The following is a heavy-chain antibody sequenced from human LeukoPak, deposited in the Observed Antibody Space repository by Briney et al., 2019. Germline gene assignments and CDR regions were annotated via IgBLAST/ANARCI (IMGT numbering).Heavy chain of an antibody. V-gene: IGHV4-39*07. CDR3: ASHPFVGGYYLRDY. J-gene: IGHJ4*02. CDR2: IYYSGST. CDR1: GGSISSSSYY. D-gene: IGHD3-3*01. Sequence: SETLSLTCTVSGGSISSSSYYWGWTRQPPGKGLEWIGSIYYSGSTYYNPSLKSRVTISVDTSKNQFSLKLSSVTAADTAVYYCASHPFVGGYYLRDYWGQGTLVTVSS.